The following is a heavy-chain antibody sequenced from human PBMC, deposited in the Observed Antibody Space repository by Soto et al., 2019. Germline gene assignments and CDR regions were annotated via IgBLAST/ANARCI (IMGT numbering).Heavy chain of an antibody. Sequence: QVKLVQSGAEVKKPGSSVKVSCKASGGTFSSYAISWVRQAPGQGLEWMGGIIPIFGTANYAQTFQGRVTITADESTSTAYRGLSSLRSADTAVYYCAADGCGGDCYSFDYWGQGTLVTVSS. V-gene: IGHV1-69*12. J-gene: IGHJ4*02. CDR2: IIPIFGTA. D-gene: IGHD2-21*02. CDR3: AADGCGGDCYSFDY. CDR1: GGTFSSYA.